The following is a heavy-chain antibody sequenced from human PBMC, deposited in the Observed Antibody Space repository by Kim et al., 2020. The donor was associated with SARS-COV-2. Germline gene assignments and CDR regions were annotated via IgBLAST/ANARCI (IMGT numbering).Heavy chain of an antibody. V-gene: IGHV4-59*13. D-gene: IGHD3-16*02. Sequence: SETLSLTCTVSGGSISSYYWSWIRQPPGKGLEWIGYIYYSGSSNYNPSLKSRVTISVDTSKNQFSLKLSSVTAADTAVYYCARGGLEIVWGSYRYYHLDYWGQGTLVTVSS. CDR2: IYYSGSS. CDR1: GGSISSYY. CDR3: ARGGLEIVWGSYRYYHLDY. J-gene: IGHJ4*02.